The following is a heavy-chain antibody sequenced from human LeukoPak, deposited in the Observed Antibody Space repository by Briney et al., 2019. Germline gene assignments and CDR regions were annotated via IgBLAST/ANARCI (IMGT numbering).Heavy chain of an antibody. V-gene: IGHV3-9*01. D-gene: IGHD3-10*01. CDR2: ISWNSGSI. J-gene: IGHJ3*02. Sequence: GGSLRLSCAASGFTFDDYAMHWVRQAPGKGLEWVSGISWNSGSIGYADSVKGRFTISRDNAKNSLYLQMNSLRAEDTAVYYCAKDMVRWYLDAFDIWGQGTMVTVSS. CDR1: GFTFDDYA. CDR3: AKDMVRWYLDAFDI.